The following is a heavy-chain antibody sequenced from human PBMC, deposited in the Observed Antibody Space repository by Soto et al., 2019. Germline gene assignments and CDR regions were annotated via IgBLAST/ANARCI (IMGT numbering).Heavy chain of an antibody. CDR3: SNRQLVLSPNIYYISGMDV. D-gene: IGHD6-13*01. CDR2: IIPLFGTA. V-gene: IGHV1-69*01. J-gene: IGHJ6*02. Sequence: QVQLVQSGAEVQKPGSSVKVSCKAAGGTFSSYAISWVRQAPVQGLEWMGGIIPLFGTARYAQKFQGRVTITADDSTTTAYLELRSLRSEDTAVYYCSNRQLVLSPNIYYISGMDVWGQGTTVTVSS. CDR1: GGTFSSYA.